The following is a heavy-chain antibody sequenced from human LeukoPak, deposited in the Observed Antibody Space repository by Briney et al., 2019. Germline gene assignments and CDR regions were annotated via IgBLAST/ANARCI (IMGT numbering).Heavy chain of an antibody. CDR3: AEDRMDPVNY. J-gene: IGHJ4*02. CDR2: ISESGSNT. D-gene: IGHD2-2*03. Sequence: PGGSLRLSCAASGFTFSIHAMSWVRQAPGKGLEWVAGISESGSNTYYADSVKGRFTISRDNSKNTLYLQMNSLRAEDTALYYCAEDRMDPVNYWGQGSLVTVSS. CDR1: GFTFSIHA. V-gene: IGHV3-23*01.